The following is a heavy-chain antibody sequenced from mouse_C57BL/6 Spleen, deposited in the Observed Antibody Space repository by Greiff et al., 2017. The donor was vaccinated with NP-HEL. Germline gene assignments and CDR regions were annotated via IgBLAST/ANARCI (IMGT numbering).Heavy chain of an antibody. Sequence: EVNVVESGGGLVKPGGSLKLSCAASGFTFSDYGMHWVRQAPEKGLEWVAYIGSGSSTIYYADTVKGRFTISRDNAKNTLFLQMTSLRSEDTAMYYCASYGNYPYYAMDYWGQGTSVTVSS. D-gene: IGHD2-1*01. J-gene: IGHJ4*01. CDR3: ASYGNYPYYAMDY. CDR1: GFTFSDYG. CDR2: IGSGSSTI. V-gene: IGHV5-17*01.